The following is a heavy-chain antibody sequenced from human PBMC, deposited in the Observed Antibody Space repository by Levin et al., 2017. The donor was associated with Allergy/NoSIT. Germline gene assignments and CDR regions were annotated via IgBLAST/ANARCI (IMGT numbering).Heavy chain of an antibody. CDR1: GFTFSSYA. CDR2: ISGSGGST. J-gene: IGHJ1*01. V-gene: IGHV3-23*01. Sequence: GGSLRLSCAASGFTFSSYAMSWVRQAPGKGLEWVSAISGSGGSTYYADSVKGRFTISRDNSKNTLYLQMNSLRAEDTAVYYCAKDTYYYDSSGPFQHWGQGTLVTVSS. D-gene: IGHD3-22*01. CDR3: AKDTYYYDSSGPFQH.